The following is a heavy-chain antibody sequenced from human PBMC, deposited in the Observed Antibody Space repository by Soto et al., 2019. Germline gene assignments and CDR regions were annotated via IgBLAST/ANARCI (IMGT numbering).Heavy chain of an antibody. V-gene: IGHV3-23*01. D-gene: IGHD6-6*01. CDR3: AKGSASGRPYYFDS. Sequence: GGSLRLSCAASGFTFSKYAMSWVRQAPGKGLEWVSAITPDGRYTWDADSVTGRFTISRDNSKNTLYLQTNSLRAEDTAVYYCAKGSASGRPYYFDSWGQGTLVTVSS. CDR1: GFTFSKYA. CDR2: ITPDGRYT. J-gene: IGHJ4*02.